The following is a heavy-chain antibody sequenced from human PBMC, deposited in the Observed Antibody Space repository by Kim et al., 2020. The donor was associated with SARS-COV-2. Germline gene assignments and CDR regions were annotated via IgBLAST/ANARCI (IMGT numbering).Heavy chain of an antibody. CDR3: ARQEGGLQDY. CDR2: SDT. D-gene: IGHD4-4*01. J-gene: IGHJ4*02. V-gene: IGHV5-51*01. Sequence: SDTRYSPSFQGQVTISADVSISTAYLEWNGLQASDTAMYYCARQEGGLQDYWGQGTLVTVSS.